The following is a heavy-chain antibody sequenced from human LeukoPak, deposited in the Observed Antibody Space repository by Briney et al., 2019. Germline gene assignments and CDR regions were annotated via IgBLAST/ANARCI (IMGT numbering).Heavy chain of an antibody. CDR3: ARHVGTALYGQYYFDY. CDR2: ISYSEST. J-gene: IGHJ4*02. D-gene: IGHD4-17*01. V-gene: IGHV4-39*01. Sequence: SETLSLTCTVSGFSISSSTYYWGWIRQPPGKALEWIGSISYSESTYYSPSLKSRVTISLHTSKNHFSLKLNSVTAADTAVYYCARHVGTALYGQYYFDYWGQGTLVTVSS. CDR1: GFSISSSTYY.